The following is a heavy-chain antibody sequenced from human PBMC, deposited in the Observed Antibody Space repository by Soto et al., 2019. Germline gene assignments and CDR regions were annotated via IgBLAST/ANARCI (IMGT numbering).Heavy chain of an antibody. CDR1: GGSISSSSYY. CDR3: ATLLWFGEDYYFDY. CDR2: IYYSGST. Sequence: SETLSLTCTVSGGSISSSSYYWGWIRQPPGKGPEWIGSIYYSGSTYYNPSLKSRVTISVDTSKNQFSLKLSSVTAADTAVYYCATLLWFGEDYYFDYWCQGTLVTVSS. D-gene: IGHD3-10*01. J-gene: IGHJ4*02. V-gene: IGHV4-39*01.